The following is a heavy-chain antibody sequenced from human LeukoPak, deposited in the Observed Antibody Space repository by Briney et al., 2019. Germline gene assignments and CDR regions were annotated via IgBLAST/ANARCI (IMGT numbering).Heavy chain of an antibody. J-gene: IGHJ4*02. V-gene: IGHV4-59*01. CDR3: ARSFMAAGSFDY. D-gene: IGHD6-13*01. CDR2: IYYSGST. Sequence: SETLSPTCTVSGGSISSYYWSWIRQPPGKGLEWIGYIYYSGSTNYNPSLKSRVTISVDTSKNQFSLKLSSVTAADTAVYYCARSFMAAGSFDYWGQGTLVTVSS. CDR1: GGSISSYY.